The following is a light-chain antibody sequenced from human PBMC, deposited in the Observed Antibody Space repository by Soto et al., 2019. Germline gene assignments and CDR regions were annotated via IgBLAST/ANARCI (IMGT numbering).Light chain of an antibody. CDR3: QQYVSSPYT. J-gene: IGKJ2*01. Sequence: EFVLTQSPGTLSLSPGERATLSCRASQSVHSGSLAWHQQRPGQAPRLLIYGASSRATGVPDRFSCSGSGTDFTLTISRLEPEAFVVYYCQQYVSSPYTFGQGTKLEIK. CDR1: QSVHSGS. V-gene: IGKV3-20*01. CDR2: GAS.